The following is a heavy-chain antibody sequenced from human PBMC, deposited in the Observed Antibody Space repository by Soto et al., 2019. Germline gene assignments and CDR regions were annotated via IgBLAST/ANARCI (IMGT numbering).Heavy chain of an antibody. V-gene: IGHV3-30*18. J-gene: IGHJ4*02. CDR2: ISYDGSNK. D-gene: IGHD5-18*01. CDR3: AKGDTAMATRDDY. Sequence: QVQLVESGGGVVQPGRSLRLSCAASGFTFSSYGMHWVRQAPGKGLEWVAVISYDGSNKYYADSVKGRFTISRDNSKNTLYLQMNSLRAEDTAVYYCAKGDTAMATRDDYWGPGTLVTVSS. CDR1: GFTFSSYG.